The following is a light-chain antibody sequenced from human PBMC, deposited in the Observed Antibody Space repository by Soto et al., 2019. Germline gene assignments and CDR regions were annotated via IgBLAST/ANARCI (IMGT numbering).Light chain of an antibody. CDR1: QSVDSY. J-gene: IGKJ1*01. CDR3: QQYVNSPWT. V-gene: IGKV3-11*01. CDR2: GAS. Sequence: IVLTQSPASLSLSPGERATLSCRASQSVDSYLVWYQQKPGQAPRLLVFGASNRATGIPARFSGSGSGTDFTLTINSLEPEDFAVYYCQQYVNSPWTFGQGTKVDIK.